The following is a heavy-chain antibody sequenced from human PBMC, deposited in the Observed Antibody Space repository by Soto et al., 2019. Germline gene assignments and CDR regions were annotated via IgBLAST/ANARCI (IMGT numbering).Heavy chain of an antibody. CDR2: IYYSGST. J-gene: IGHJ5*02. V-gene: IGHV4-30-4*01. CDR1: GGSISSGDYY. Sequence: LSLTCTVSGGSISSGDYYWSWIRQPPGKGLEWIGYIYYSGSTYYNPSLKSRVTISVDTSKNQFSLKLSSVTAADTAVYYCARRYCSGGSCYWFDPWGQGTLVTVSS. D-gene: IGHD2-15*01. CDR3: ARRYCSGGSCYWFDP.